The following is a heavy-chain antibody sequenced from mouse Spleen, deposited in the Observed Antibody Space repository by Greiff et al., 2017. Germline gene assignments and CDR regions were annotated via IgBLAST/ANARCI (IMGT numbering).Heavy chain of an antibody. CDR3: ARKDYWYFDV. J-gene: IGHJ1*01. CDR1: GYTFTSYW. Sequence: VKLQQPGAELVMPGASVKLSCKASGYTFTSYWMHWVKQRPGQGLEWIGEIDPSDSYTNYNQKFKGKATLTVDKSSSTAYMQLSSLTSEDSAVYYCARKDYWYFDVWGAGTTVTVSS. V-gene: IGHV1-69*01. CDR2: IDPSDSYT.